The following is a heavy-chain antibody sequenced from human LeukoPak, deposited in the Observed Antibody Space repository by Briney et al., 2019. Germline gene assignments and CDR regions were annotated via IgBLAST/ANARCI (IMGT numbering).Heavy chain of an antibody. D-gene: IGHD6-6*01. CDR2: IYYSGST. Sequence: PETLSLTCTGSGGSICRFFWRWIRPPPGKRLGWNGYIYYSGSTNYNPSLKSRATISVATPMNQFPLKLSSVTAAHTDLYVFARVDPDSSSTLEVFDYWGQVTLVTV. J-gene: IGHJ4*02. CDR3: ARVDPDSSSTLEVFDY. CDR1: GGSICRFF. V-gene: IGHV4-59*01.